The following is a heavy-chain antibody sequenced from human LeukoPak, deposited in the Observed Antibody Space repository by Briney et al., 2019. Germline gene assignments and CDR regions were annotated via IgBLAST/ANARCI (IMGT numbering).Heavy chain of an antibody. J-gene: IGHJ4*02. CDR3: ARDYGAYSGKDY. Sequence: GGSLRLSCAASGFTFSSYGMHWVRQAPGKGLEWVAVTWYDGSNKYYGDSVKGRFTISRDNSKTTLYLQMNSLRAEDTAVYYCARDYGAYSGKDYWGQGTLVTVSS. D-gene: IGHD4-17*01. CDR1: GFTFSSYG. CDR2: TWYDGSNK. V-gene: IGHV3-33*01.